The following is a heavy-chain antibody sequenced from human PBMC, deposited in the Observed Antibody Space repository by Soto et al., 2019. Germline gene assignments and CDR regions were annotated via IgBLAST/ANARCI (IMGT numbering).Heavy chain of an antibody. J-gene: IGHJ6*02. CDR3: AASGTRVVAGHRRLDV. V-gene: IGHV3-33*01. CDR2: IWYDGSNK. D-gene: IGHD6-19*01. CDR1: GFTFRSHD. Sequence: QVHLVESGGGVVQPGGSLRLSCAGSGFTFRSHDMHWVRQPPGKGLEWVAPIWYDGSNKYYADSVKGRFTISRDNSKNAVYVHMNSLRVEDTGVYYCAASGTRVVAGHRRLDVWGQGTTVTVSS.